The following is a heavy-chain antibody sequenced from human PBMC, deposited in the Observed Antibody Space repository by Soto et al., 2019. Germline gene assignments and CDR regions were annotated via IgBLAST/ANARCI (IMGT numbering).Heavy chain of an antibody. V-gene: IGHV4-31*03. CDR2: IYYSGST. J-gene: IGHJ4*02. CDR3: ARGVRHYGGNSEGDY. CDR1: GGSISSGGYY. Sequence: QVQLQESGPGLVKPSQTLSLTCTVSGGSISSGGYYWSWIRQHPGKGLEWIGYIYYSGSTYYNPYLKSRVTISRDTSKNQFSLKLSSVTAADTAVYDCARGVRHYGGNSEGDYWGQGTLVTVSS. D-gene: IGHD4-17*01.